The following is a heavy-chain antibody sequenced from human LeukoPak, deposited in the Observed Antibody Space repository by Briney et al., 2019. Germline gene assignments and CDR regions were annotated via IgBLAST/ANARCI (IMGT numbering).Heavy chain of an antibody. D-gene: IGHD1-26*01. CDR3: ARTGVGGGYRFDY. V-gene: IGHV3-23*01. CDR1: GFSFSNYA. Sequence: PGGSLRLSCVASGFSFSNYAMTWVRQAPGKGLGWVSGISGSGGSTYYADSVRGRFTISRDNFKNTLDLQMSSLGAEDTAIYYCARTGVGGGYRFDYWGQGTLVTVSS. J-gene: IGHJ4*02. CDR2: ISGSGGST.